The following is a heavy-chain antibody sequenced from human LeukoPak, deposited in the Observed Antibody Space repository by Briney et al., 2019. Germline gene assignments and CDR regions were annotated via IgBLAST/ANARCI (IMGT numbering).Heavy chain of an antibody. CDR3: ARDFYRLGYCSSTSCYNFDY. Sequence: ASEKVSCKASGHTFISYGITWVRQAPGQGLEWMGWISPYTTKTNYAQKLQGRVTMTTDTSTSTAYMELRSLRSDDTAVYYCARDFYRLGYCSSTSCYNFDYWGQGTLVTVSS. CDR1: GHTFISYG. CDR2: ISPYTTKT. V-gene: IGHV1-18*01. D-gene: IGHD2-2*01. J-gene: IGHJ4*02.